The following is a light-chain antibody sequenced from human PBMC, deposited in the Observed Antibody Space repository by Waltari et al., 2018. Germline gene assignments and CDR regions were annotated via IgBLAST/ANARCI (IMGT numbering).Light chain of an antibody. J-gene: IGKJ3*01. V-gene: IGKV3-15*01. CDR2: GAS. Sequence: MLMTHPPPTLPLSPGERPPLPCRASQSVRSNLAWYQQKPGQAPRLLIYGASTRATGIPARFSGSGSGTEFTLTISSLQSEDFAVYYCQQYNNWPPLFTFGPGTKVDIK. CDR3: QQYNNWPPLFT. CDR1: QSVRSN.